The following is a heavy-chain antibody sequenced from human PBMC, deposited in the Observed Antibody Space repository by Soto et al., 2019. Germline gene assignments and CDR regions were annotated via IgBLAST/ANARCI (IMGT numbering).Heavy chain of an antibody. CDR3: ARAKAPLYSSSWYWFDP. V-gene: IGHV4-59*08. Sequence: QVQLQESGPGLVKPSETLSLTCTVSGGSISSYYWSWIRQPPGKGLEWIGYIYYSGSTNYNPSLKSGVSIPVDTSKNQFSRKLSSVTAADTAVYYCARAKAPLYSSSWYWFDPWGQGTLVTVSS. CDR2: IYYSGST. CDR1: GGSISSYY. D-gene: IGHD6-13*01. J-gene: IGHJ5*02.